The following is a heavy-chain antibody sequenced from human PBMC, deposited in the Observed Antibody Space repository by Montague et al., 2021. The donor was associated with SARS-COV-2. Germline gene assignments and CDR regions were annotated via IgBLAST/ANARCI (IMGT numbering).Heavy chain of an antibody. CDR2: IYYSGST. Sequence: TLSLTCAVQGGSFRGYFWSWIRQHPGKGLEWIGYIYYSGSTYYNPSLKSRVTISVDTSKNQFSLKLSSVTAADTAVYYCARGGTIFGVVTFPFDYWGQGTLVTVSS. CDR3: ARGGTIFGVVTFPFDY. V-gene: IGHV4-31*11. D-gene: IGHD3-3*01. J-gene: IGHJ4*02. CDR1: GGSFRGYF.